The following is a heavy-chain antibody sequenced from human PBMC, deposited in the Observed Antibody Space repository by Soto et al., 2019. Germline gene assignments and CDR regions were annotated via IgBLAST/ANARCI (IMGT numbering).Heavy chain of an antibody. CDR3: ARGGVSSVLLLGYGIAV. Sequence: QVQLVESGGGVVQPGRSLRLSCAASGFTFSSYGMHWVRQAPGKGLEWVAVIWYDGSNKYYADSVKGRFTISRDNSKNTLYLHMNSVRAEDTAVYYCARGGVSSVLLLGYGIAVMGQGTTVTASA. CDR1: GFTFSSYG. CDR2: IWYDGSNK. J-gene: IGHJ6*01. D-gene: IGHD2-8*01. V-gene: IGHV3-33*01.